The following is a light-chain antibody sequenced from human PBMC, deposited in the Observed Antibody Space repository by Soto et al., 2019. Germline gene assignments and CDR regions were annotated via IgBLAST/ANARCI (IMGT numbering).Light chain of an antibody. CDR3: SSYTTSSTVV. Sequence: QSALTQPASVSGSPGQSITISCAGTGGDIGAYNYVSWYQQHPGKAPKLMIYEVIRRPSGISNRFSGSKSGNTASLTISTLQAEDEADYYCSSYTTSSTVVFGGGTNSPS. CDR2: EVI. CDR1: GGDIGAYNY. J-gene: IGLJ3*02. V-gene: IGLV2-14*01.